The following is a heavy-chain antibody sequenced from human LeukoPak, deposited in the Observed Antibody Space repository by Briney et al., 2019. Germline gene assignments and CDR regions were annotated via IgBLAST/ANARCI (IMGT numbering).Heavy chain of an antibody. D-gene: IGHD3-10*01. Sequence: PGGSLRLSCAASGFTFSIYAMSWVRQAPGEGLEWVSAISGSGGSTYYAASVKGRFTVSRDNAKNSLYLQMNSLRAEDTALYHCAKDRGSGSQGDYYGMDVWGLGTTVTVSS. J-gene: IGHJ6*04. V-gene: IGHV3-23*01. CDR3: AKDRGSGSQGDYYGMDV. CDR1: GFTFSIYA. CDR2: ISGSGGST.